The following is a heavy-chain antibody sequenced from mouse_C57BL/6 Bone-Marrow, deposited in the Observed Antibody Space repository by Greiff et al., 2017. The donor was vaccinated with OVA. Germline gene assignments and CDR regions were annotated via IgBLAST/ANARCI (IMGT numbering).Heavy chain of an antibody. CDR3: ARWRWLLSLYYFDY. Sequence: QVQLQQSGPELVKPGASVQLSCKASGYTFTSYDINWVKQRPGQGLEWIGWIYPRDGSTKYNEKFKGKATLTVDTSSSTAYMELHCLTSEDSAVYFCARWRWLLSLYYFDYWGQGTTLTVSS. CDR1: GYTFTSYD. CDR2: IYPRDGST. J-gene: IGHJ2*01. D-gene: IGHD2-3*01. V-gene: IGHV1-85*01.